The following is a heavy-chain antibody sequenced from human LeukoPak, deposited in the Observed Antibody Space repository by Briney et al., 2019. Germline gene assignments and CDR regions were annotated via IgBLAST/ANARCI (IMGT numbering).Heavy chain of an antibody. Sequence: GGSLRLSCAASGFTFSSYAMSWVRQAPGKGLEWVSAISGSGGSTYYADSVKGRFTISRDNSKNTLYLQMNSPRAEDTAVYYCAKDSGYSYGYGSVDYWGQGTLVTVSS. J-gene: IGHJ4*02. CDR1: GFTFSSYA. D-gene: IGHD5-18*01. V-gene: IGHV3-23*01. CDR3: AKDSGYSYGYGSVDY. CDR2: ISGSGGST.